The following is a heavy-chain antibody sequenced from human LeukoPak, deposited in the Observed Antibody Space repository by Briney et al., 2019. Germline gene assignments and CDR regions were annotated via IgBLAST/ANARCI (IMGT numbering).Heavy chain of an antibody. CDR2: VYYGRSP. D-gene: IGHD6-25*01. CDR1: GDSISRSTYY. J-gene: IGHJ4*02. Sequence: SETLSLTCTVSGDSISRSTYYWAWIRQPPGKGLEWIGSVYYGRSPHFNPSLESRATISVDTSKNHFSLKMSSVTAADTAVYYCARSSGTGTFSYWGQGTLVTVSS. CDR3: ARSSGTGTFSY. V-gene: IGHV4-39*02.